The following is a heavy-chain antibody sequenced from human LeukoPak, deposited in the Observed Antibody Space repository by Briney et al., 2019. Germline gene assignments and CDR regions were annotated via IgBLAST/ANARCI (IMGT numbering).Heavy chain of an antibody. V-gene: IGHV4-59*01. CDR1: GGSISSYY. J-gene: IGHJ4*02. D-gene: IGHD3-22*01. CDR2: IYYSGST. Sequence: PETLSLTCTVSGGSISSYYWSWIREPPGKGLEWIGYIYYSGSTNYNPSLKSRVTISVDTSKNQFSLKLSSVTAADTAVYYCARAYYDSSGYNDYWGQGTLVTVSS. CDR3: ARAYYDSSGYNDY.